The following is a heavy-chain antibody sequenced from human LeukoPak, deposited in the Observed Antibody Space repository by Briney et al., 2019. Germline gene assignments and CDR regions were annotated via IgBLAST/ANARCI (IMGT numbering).Heavy chain of an antibody. Sequence: GGSLRLSCVASGFAFRNYWMYWVRQAPGKGLEWVANIKQDGSEKYYVDSVKGRFTISRDNAKNSLYLQMNSLRAEDTAVYYCTTRSVVPAAYFDYWGQGTLVTVSS. J-gene: IGHJ4*02. V-gene: IGHV3-7*01. CDR3: TTRSVVPAAYFDY. CDR1: GFAFRNYW. D-gene: IGHD2-2*01. CDR2: IKQDGSEK.